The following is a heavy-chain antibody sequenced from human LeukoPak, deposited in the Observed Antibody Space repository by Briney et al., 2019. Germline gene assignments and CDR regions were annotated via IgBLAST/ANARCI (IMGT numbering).Heavy chain of an antibody. V-gene: IGHV3-30-3*01. CDR1: GFTFSSYA. Sequence: GGSLRLSCAASGFTFSSYAMHWVRQAPGKGLEWVAVISYDGSNRYYADSVKGRFTISRDNSKNTLYLQMNSLRAEDTAVYYCAGVRDGYNWTWRPFDYWGQGTLVTVSS. CDR2: ISYDGSNR. CDR3: AGVRDGYNWTWRPFDY. D-gene: IGHD5-24*01. J-gene: IGHJ4*02.